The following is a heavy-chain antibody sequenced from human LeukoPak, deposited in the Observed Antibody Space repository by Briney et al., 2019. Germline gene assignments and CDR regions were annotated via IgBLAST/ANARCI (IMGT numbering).Heavy chain of an antibody. D-gene: IGHD1-14*01. Sequence: GGSLRLSCAASGFTFSSYAMSWVRQAPGKGLEWVSAISESGGGTYYADSVKGRFTISRDNSKNTVYLQMNSLRAEDTAVYYCARYPNCDYWGQGTLVTVSS. V-gene: IGHV3-23*01. CDR1: GFTFSSYA. CDR3: ARYPNCDY. CDR2: ISESGGGT. J-gene: IGHJ4*02.